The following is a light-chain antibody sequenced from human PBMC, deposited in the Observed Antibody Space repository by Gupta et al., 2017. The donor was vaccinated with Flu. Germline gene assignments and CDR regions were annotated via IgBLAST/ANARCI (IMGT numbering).Light chain of an antibody. J-gene: IGLJ3*02. CDR3: SAWDTSLGAWV. CDR1: RNNVGKQG. V-gene: IGLV10-54*04. CDR2: RNN. Sequence: NRNNVGKQGAVWLQQHQCHPPKLLSYRNNNRPSGISERFSASRSGDTASLTITGLQPEDEADYYCSAWDTSLGAWVFGGGTKLTVL.